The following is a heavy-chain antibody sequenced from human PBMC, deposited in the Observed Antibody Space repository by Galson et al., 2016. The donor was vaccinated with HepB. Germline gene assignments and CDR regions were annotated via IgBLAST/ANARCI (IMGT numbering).Heavy chain of an antibody. D-gene: IGHD3-3*01. CDR1: GFTFSNCA. CDR3: VTDFWPTEVG. CDR2: ISDDESST. Sequence: SLRLSCAASGFTFSNCAMTWVRQAPGKGLVWVSRISDDESSTSYADSVKGRFTISRDNAKNSLYPQMNSLRDEDTAVYYCVTDFWPTEVGWGQGTTVIVSS. J-gene: IGHJ6*02. V-gene: IGHV3-74*01.